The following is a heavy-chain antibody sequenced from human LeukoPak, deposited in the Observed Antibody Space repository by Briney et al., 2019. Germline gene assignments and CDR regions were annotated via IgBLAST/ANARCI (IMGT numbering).Heavy chain of an antibody. CDR1: GGSISGYY. CDR3: ARSSDGYFGP. Sequence: PSETLSLTCTVSGGSISGYYWSWIRKPPGKGLEWIGEIYHSGATKYNPSLRSRVTISVDTSKNQFSLRLNSMATADTAVYYCARSSDGYFGPWGQGTLVTVSS. D-gene: IGHD5-24*01. V-gene: IGHV4-59*01. J-gene: IGHJ5*02. CDR2: IYHSGAT.